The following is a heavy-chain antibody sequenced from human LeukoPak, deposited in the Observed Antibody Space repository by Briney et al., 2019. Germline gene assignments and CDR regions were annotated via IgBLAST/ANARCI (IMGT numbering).Heavy chain of an antibody. CDR2: ITYDGMNK. D-gene: IGHD5-12*01. J-gene: IGHJ4*02. CDR1: GFTFSNYG. V-gene: IGHV3-30*18. Sequence: PGGSLRLSCAASGFTFSNYGMHWVRQAPGKGLECVAGITYDGMNKFYADSVQGRSTISRDNSKNTLYLQMNSLRVEDTAVYYCAKDAYSGYDYPNYWGQGTLVTVSS. CDR3: AKDAYSGYDYPNY.